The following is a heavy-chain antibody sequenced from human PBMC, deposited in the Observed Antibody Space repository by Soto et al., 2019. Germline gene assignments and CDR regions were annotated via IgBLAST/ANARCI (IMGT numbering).Heavy chain of an antibody. Sequence: PSETLSLTCAFSGFSISSGGYSWSWIRQPPGKGLEWIGYIYHSGSTYYNPSLKSRVTISVDRSKNQFSLKLSSVTAADTAVYYCARGRPYYDFWSGYHPCWFDPWGQGTLVTVSS. CDR3: ARGRPYYDFWSGYHPCWFDP. J-gene: IGHJ5*02. V-gene: IGHV4-30-2*01. CDR2: IYHSGST. CDR1: GFSISSGGYS. D-gene: IGHD3-3*01.